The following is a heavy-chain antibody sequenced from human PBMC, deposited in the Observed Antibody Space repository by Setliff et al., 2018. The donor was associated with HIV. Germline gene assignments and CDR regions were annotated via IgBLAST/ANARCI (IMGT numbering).Heavy chain of an antibody. CDR1: GYTFTSYY. J-gene: IGHJ4*02. Sequence: ASVKVSCKASGYTFTSYYMHWVRQAPGQGLEWMGIINPSSGSTTYAQKFQGRVTMTRDTSTSTVYMELSRLRSDDTAVYYCARGGYHGFGSYGDYWGRGTLVTVSS. V-gene: IGHV1-46*01. CDR3: ARGGYHGFGSYGDY. D-gene: IGHD3-10*01. CDR2: INPSSGST.